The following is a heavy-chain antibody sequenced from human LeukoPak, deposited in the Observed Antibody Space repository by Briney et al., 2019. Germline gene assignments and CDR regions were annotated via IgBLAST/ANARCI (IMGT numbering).Heavy chain of an antibody. D-gene: IGHD5-18*01. Sequence: SETLSLTCTVSGGSISSGDYYWSWIRQPPGKGLEWIGYIYYSGSTYYNPSLKSRATISVDTSKNQFSLKLSSVTAADTAVYYCARVPHSYGSNWFDPWGQGTLVTVSS. CDR1: GGSISSGDYY. J-gene: IGHJ5*02. CDR3: ARVPHSYGSNWFDP. CDR2: IYYSGST. V-gene: IGHV4-30-4*08.